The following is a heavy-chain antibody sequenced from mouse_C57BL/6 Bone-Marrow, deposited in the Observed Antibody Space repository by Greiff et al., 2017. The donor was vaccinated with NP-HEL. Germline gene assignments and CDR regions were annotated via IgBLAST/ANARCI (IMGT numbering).Heavy chain of an antibody. V-gene: IGHV1-15*01. CDR1: GYTFTDYE. Sequence: VKLQQSGAELVRPGASVTLSCKASGYTFTDYEMHWVKQTPVHGLEWIGAIDPETGGTAYNQKFKGKAILTADKSSSTAYMELRSLTSEDSAVYYCTRTTTVVEYFDYWGQGTTLTVSS. D-gene: IGHD1-1*01. CDR2: IDPETGGT. CDR3: TRTTTVVEYFDY. J-gene: IGHJ2*01.